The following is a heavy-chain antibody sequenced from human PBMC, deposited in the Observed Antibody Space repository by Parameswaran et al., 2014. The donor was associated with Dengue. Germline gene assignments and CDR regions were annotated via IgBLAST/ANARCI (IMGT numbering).Heavy chain of an antibody. V-gene: IGHV4-34*01. D-gene: IGHD5/OR15-5a*01. Sequence: RWIRQPPGKGLEWIGEINHSGSTNYNPSLKSRVTISVDTSKNQFSLKLSSVTAADTAVYYCARMNVHVVSTTPGSIDYWGQGTLVTVSS. CDR3: ARMNVHVVSTTPGSIDY. J-gene: IGHJ4*02. CDR2: INHSGST.